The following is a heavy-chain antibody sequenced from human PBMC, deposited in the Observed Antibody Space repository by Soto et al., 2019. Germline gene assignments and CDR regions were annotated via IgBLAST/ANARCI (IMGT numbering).Heavy chain of an antibody. D-gene: IGHD5-12*01. CDR2: IYYSGST. V-gene: IGHV4-59*01. Sequence: PSETLSLTCTVSGGSISSYYWSWIRQPPGKGLEWIGYIYYSGSTNYNPSLKSRVTISVDTSKNQFSLKLSSVTAADTAVYYCARRAGYDLTFDYWGQGTLVTVSS. CDR3: ARRAGYDLTFDY. CDR1: GGSISSYY. J-gene: IGHJ4*02.